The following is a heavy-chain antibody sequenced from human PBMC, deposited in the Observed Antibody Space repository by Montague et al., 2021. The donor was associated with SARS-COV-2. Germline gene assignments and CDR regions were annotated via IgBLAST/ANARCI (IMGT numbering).Heavy chain of an antibody. D-gene: IGHD2-2*01. Sequence: SETLSLTCAVYGGSFSGYYWSWIRQPPGMGLEWIGEIYHSGSTNYNPSLKSRVTISVDTSKNQFSLRLSSVTAADTAVYYCARDRGVQYQLQMPFYFDYWGQGTLVTVSS. CDR3: ARDRGVQYQLQMPFYFDY. CDR2: IYHSGST. J-gene: IGHJ4*02. CDR1: GGSFSGYY. V-gene: IGHV4-34*01.